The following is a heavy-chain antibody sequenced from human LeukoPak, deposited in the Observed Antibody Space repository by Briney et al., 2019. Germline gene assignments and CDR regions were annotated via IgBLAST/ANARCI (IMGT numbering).Heavy chain of an antibody. Sequence: GGSLRLSCAASGFTFSSYAMSWVRQAPGKGLEWVSAISGSGGSTYYADSVKGRFTISRDNSKNTLYLQMNSLRAEDTAVYYCAKGRITIFGVVSLYPFDYWGQGTLVTVSS. D-gene: IGHD3-3*01. CDR3: AKGRITIFGVVSLYPFDY. CDR1: GFTFSSYA. CDR2: ISGSGGST. V-gene: IGHV3-23*01. J-gene: IGHJ4*02.